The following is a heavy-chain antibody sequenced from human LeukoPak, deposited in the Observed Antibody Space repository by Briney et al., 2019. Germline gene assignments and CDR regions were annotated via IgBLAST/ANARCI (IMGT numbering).Heavy chain of an antibody. V-gene: IGHV3-23*01. D-gene: IGHD6-19*01. CDR3: AKKGSYISASDGGHYFDY. J-gene: IGHJ4*01. Sequence: GGCVSLSCEASGFTFSSYALSWVREAPGKGLEWVAAIGVDSCPYYTGSVRGRFTLSRDNSKNTAYLQMSSLRVEDTAAYYCAKKGSYISASDGGHYFDYWGQGTLVTVSS. CDR1: GFTFSSYA. CDR2: IGVDSCP.